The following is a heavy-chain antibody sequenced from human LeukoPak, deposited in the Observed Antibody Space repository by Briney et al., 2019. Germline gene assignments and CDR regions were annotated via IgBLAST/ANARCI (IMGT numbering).Heavy chain of an antibody. D-gene: IGHD3-10*01. CDR2: ISSSSSTI. CDR3: ARITMVRGGDY. V-gene: IGHV3-48*01. Sequence: HPGGSLRLACAASGFTFSSYSMNWVRQAPGKGLEWVSYISSSSSTIYYADSVKGRFTISRDNAKNSLYLQMNSLRAEDTAVYYCARITMVRGGDYWGQGTLVTVS. CDR1: GFTFSSYS. J-gene: IGHJ4*02.